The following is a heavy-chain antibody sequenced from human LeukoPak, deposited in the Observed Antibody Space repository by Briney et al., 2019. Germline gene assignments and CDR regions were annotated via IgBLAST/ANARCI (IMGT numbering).Heavy chain of an antibody. CDR3: ARDYIVHTGVVAFDI. Sequence: PSETLSLTCSVSGGFISSYFWNWIRQPAGKGLEWVGHIYDGGKTNYNPSLRGRATISVDTSSNQFSLELRSVTAADTAVYYCARDYIVHTGVVAFDIWGQGRMVTVSS. CDR1: GGFISSYF. CDR2: IYDGGKT. V-gene: IGHV4-4*07. D-gene: IGHD5-12*01. J-gene: IGHJ3*02.